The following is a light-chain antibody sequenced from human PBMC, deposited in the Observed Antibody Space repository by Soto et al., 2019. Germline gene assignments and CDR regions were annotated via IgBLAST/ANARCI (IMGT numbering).Light chain of an antibody. CDR2: EVS. V-gene: IGLV2-14*01. J-gene: IGLJ1*01. CDR1: TSDVGGYNY. Sequence: QSALTQPASVSGSPGQTITISCTGTTSDVGGYNYVSWYQQHPGKAPKLMIYEVSNRPSGISNRFSGSKSGNTASLTISVLQAEDDADYYCGSYATSSYVFGTGTKLTVL. CDR3: GSYATSSYV.